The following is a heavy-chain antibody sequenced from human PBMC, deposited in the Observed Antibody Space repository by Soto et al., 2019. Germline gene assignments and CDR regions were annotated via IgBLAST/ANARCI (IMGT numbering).Heavy chain of an antibody. CDR1: GGSVSSGSYY. Sequence: PSETLSLTCTVSGGSVSSGSYYWSWIRQPPGKGLEWIGYIYYSGSTNYNPSLKSRVTISVDTSKNQFSLKLSSVTAADTAVYYCAREPQLELPENLNYYGMDVWGQGTTVTVSS. D-gene: IGHD1-26*01. V-gene: IGHV4-61*01. J-gene: IGHJ6*02. CDR2: IYYSGST. CDR3: AREPQLELPENLNYYGMDV.